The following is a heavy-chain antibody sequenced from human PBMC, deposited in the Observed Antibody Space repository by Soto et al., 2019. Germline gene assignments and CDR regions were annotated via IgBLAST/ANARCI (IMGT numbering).Heavy chain of an antibody. CDR2: IYYSGST. CDR3: ARHALPLLWFGELSYYFDY. Sequence: SGTLSLTCTVPGGSISSYYWSWIRQPPGKGLEWIGYIYYSGSTNYNPSLKSRVTISVDTSKNQFSLKLSSVTAADTAVYYCARHALPLLWFGELSYYFDYWGQGTLVTVSS. J-gene: IGHJ4*02. D-gene: IGHD3-10*01. V-gene: IGHV4-59*01. CDR1: GGSISSYY.